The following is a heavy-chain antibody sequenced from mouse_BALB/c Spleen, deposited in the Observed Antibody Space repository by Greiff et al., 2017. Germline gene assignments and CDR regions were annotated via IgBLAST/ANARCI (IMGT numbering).Heavy chain of an antibody. D-gene: IGHD4-1*01. CDR1: GYTFTSYW. CDR2: INPSTGYT. CDR3: ARHWAFAY. J-gene: IGHJ3*01. Sequence: QVQLQQSGAELAKPGASVKMSCKASGYTFTSYWMHWVKQRPGQGLEWIGYINPSTGYTEYNQKFKDKATLTADKSSSTAYMQLSSLTSEDSAVYYCARHWAFAYWGQGTLVTVSA. V-gene: IGHV1-7*01.